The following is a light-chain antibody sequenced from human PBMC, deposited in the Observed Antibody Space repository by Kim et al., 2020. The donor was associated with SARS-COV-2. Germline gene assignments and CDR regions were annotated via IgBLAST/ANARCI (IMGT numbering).Light chain of an antibody. CDR3: QQYQSTPT. Sequence: DIQMTQSPSSLSASVGDRVTITCRASQGISNSLAWYQQKPGKAPKLLLYDASRLESGVPSRFSGSRSGADYTLSISSLQPEDIATYCCQQYQSTPTFGGGTKVDIK. CDR2: DAS. CDR1: QGISNS. V-gene: IGKV1-NL1*01. J-gene: IGKJ4*01.